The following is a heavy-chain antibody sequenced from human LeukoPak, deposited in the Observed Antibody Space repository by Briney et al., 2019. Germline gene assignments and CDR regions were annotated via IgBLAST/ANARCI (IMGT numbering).Heavy chain of an antibody. J-gene: IGHJ4*02. Sequence: GGSLRLSCAASGFTVSSNYMTWVRQAPGKGLEWVANIKQDGSKKSYVDSVKGRFTISRDNAKNSLYLQMNSLRAEDTAIYYCTRVGYIDEGIDYWGQGTLVTVSS. V-gene: IGHV3-7*04. CDR1: GFTVSSNY. CDR2: IKQDGSKK. CDR3: TRVGYIDEGIDY. D-gene: IGHD5-24*01.